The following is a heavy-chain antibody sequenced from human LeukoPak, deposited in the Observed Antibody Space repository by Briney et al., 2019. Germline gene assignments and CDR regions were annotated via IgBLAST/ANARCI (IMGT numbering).Heavy chain of an antibody. CDR3: ARDSGRAAAGFYYYYYMDV. CDR2: INPNSGGT. Sequence: GASVKVSCKASGYTFTGYYMYWVRQAPGQGLEWMGWINPNSGGTNYAQKFQGRVTMTRDTSISTAYMELRRLRSDDTAVYYCARDSGRAAAGFYYYYYMDVWGKGTTVTISS. J-gene: IGHJ6*03. D-gene: IGHD6-13*01. CDR1: GYTFTGYY. V-gene: IGHV1-2*02.